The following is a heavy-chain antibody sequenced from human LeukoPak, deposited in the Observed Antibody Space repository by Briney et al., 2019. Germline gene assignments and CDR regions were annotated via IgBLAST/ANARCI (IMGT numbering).Heavy chain of an antibody. J-gene: IGHJ4*02. CDR2: IYYSGST. D-gene: IGHD6-13*01. Sequence: ASETLSLTCTVSGGSISSSSYYWGWIRQPPGKGLEWIGSIYYSGSTYYNPSLKSRVTISVDTSKNQFSLKLSSVTAADTAVYYCATQPHIAAAGRLDYWGQGTLVTVSS. V-gene: IGHV4-39*07. CDR1: GGSISSSSYY. CDR3: ATQPHIAAAGRLDY.